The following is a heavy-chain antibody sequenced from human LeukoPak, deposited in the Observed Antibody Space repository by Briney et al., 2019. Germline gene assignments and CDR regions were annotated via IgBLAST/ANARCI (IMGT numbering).Heavy chain of an antibody. CDR2: ITAFNGNA. J-gene: IGHJ4*02. CDR1: GYTFTSYG. V-gene: IGHV1-18*01. Sequence: GASVKVSCKASGYTFTSYGISWVRQAPGQGLEWMGWITAFNGNANYEQKFQGRVTMTTDTSTTTAYMELRSLRSDDTAVYYCARTQGAVVADYWGQGTLVTVSS. CDR3: ARTQGAVVADY. D-gene: IGHD2-2*01.